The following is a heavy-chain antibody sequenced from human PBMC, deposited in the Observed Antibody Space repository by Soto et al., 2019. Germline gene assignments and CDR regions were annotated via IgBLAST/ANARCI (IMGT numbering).Heavy chain of an antibody. CDR1: GFTFSSYA. CDR3: AKTPAGNLGYWYFDL. D-gene: IGHD2-2*01. Sequence: GGSLRLSCAASGFTFSSYAMSWVRQAPGKGLEWVSAISGSGGSTYYADSVKGRFTISRDNSKNTLYLQMNSLRAEDTAVYYCAKTPAGNLGYWYFDLWGRGTLVTVSS. V-gene: IGHV3-23*01. J-gene: IGHJ2*01. CDR2: ISGSGGST.